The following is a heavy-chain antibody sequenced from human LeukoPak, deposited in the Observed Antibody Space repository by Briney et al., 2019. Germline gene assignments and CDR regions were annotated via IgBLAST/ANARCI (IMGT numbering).Heavy chain of an antibody. CDR1: GFTFSSYA. Sequence: GGSLRLSCAASGFTFSSYAMHWVRQAPGKGLEWVSTISWNSGNIDYADSVKGRLTISRDNAKNSLYLQMNSLRADDTALYYCAKDMGHVGVALDWGQGTLVTVSS. D-gene: IGHD1-26*01. CDR2: ISWNSGNI. V-gene: IGHV3-9*01. J-gene: IGHJ4*02. CDR3: AKDMGHVGVALD.